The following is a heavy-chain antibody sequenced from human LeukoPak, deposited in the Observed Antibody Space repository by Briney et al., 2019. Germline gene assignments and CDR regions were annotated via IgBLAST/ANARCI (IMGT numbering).Heavy chain of an antibody. CDR2: INHSVGT. D-gene: IGHD3-22*01. Sequence: SETLSLTCSVYSGSFSGYYWSWIRQPPGKGLEWIGEINHSVGTNYNPSLKSRVTMSLDTSKNQFSLKLSSVTAADTAVYYCATPAYYYDSSGYNDYYFDYWGQGTLVTVSS. CDR3: ATPAYYYDSSGYNDYYFDY. V-gene: IGHV4-34*01. CDR1: SGSFSGYY. J-gene: IGHJ4*02.